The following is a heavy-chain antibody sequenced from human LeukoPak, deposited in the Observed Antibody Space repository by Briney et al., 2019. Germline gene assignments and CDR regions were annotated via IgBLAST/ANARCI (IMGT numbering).Heavy chain of an antibody. CDR1: GFTFSHHG. Sequence: GGSLRLSCAASGFTFSHHGMHWVRQAPGKGLEWVAFIRNDGSNHYYADSVKGRFTISRDNSKNTLYLQMNSLRAEDTAVYYCAKTYDNLTGYHSGYYYYMDVWGKGTTVTISS. CDR2: IRNDGSNH. D-gene: IGHD3-9*01. V-gene: IGHV3-30*02. J-gene: IGHJ6*03. CDR3: AKTYDNLTGYHSGYYYYMDV.